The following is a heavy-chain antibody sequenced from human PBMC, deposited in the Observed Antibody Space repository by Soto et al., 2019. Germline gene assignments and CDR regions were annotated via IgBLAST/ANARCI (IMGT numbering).Heavy chain of an antibody. V-gene: IGHV3-33*01. CDR2: IWYDGSNK. D-gene: IGHD2-2*02. Sequence: QVQLVESGGGVVQPGRSLRLSCAASGFTFSSYGMHWVRQAPGKGLEWVAVIWYDGSNKYYADSVKGRFTISRDNSKHTLYLQMNSLGAEDTAVYYWAREGGYCSSTSCYNDAFDIWGQGTMVTVSS. J-gene: IGHJ3*02. CDR1: GFTFSSYG. CDR3: AREGGYCSSTSCYNDAFDI.